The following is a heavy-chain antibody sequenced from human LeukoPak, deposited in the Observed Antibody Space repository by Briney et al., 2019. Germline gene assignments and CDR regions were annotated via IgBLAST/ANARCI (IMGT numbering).Heavy chain of an antibody. CDR2: ISTDGGST. Sequence: QPGGSLRLSCAASGXSFSSYAVHWVRQAPGKGLECVSSISTDGGSTYYANSVKGRFTISRDNSKNTLYLQMGSLRAEDMAVYYCARGGAYGSGSYYNMNFWGQGTLVTVSS. J-gene: IGHJ4*02. V-gene: IGHV3-64*01. D-gene: IGHD3-10*01. CDR1: GXSFSSYA. CDR3: ARGGAYGSGSYYNMNF.